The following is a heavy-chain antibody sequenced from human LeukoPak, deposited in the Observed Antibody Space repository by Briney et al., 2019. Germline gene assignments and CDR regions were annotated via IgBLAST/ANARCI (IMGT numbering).Heavy chain of an antibody. J-gene: IGHJ4*02. CDR2: INNSGST. V-gene: IGHV4-34*01. Sequence: SETLSLTCAVYGGSFSGYYWSWIRQPPGKGLEWIGEINNSGSTNYNPSPKSRVTITVETSKNQFLFKQRSVTAADTAVVYSPRPGSGSSGWYYNYWGQGTLVADSS. CDR1: GGSFSGYY. CDR3: PRPGSGSSGWYYNY. D-gene: IGHD3-10*01.